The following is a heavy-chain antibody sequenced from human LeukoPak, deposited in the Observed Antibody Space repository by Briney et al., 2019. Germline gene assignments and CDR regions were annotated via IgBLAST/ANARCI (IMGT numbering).Heavy chain of an antibody. V-gene: IGHV3-23*01. J-gene: IGHJ4*02. CDR3: AIMDRHCSGGHCYKYSDY. Sequence: GGSLRLSCAASGITFSTYAMSWVRQAPGKGLEWVSVISGSGGATFYADSVKGRFTISRDNSKNTLYLQMNSLRAEDTAVYFCAIMDRHCSGGHCYKYSDYWGQGTLVTVSS. D-gene: IGHD2-21*01. CDR1: GITFSTYA. CDR2: ISGSGGAT.